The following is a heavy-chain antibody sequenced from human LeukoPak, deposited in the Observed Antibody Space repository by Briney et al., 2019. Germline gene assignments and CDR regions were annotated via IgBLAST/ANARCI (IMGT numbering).Heavy chain of an antibody. CDR3: ARGMFRGVIGGGAFDI. J-gene: IGHJ3*02. Sequence: GASVKVSCKASGGTFSSYAISWVRQAPGQGLEWMGGIIPIFETSNYAQKFQDRVTITADKSTSTAYMELSSLRSEDTAVYYCARGMFRGVIGGGAFDIWGKGTMVTVSS. CDR2: IIPIFETS. D-gene: IGHD3-10*01. CDR1: GGTFSSYA. V-gene: IGHV1-69*06.